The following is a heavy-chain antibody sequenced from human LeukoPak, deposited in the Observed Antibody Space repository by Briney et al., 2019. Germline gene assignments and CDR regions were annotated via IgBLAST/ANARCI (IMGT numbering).Heavy chain of an antibody. J-gene: IGHJ6*03. D-gene: IGHD4-17*01. CDR3: ASTNYGDYTINYYMDV. Sequence: GGSLRLSCAVSGFTFSSYAMHWVRQAPGKGLEWVAVIFYDGSIQYYADSVKGRFTISRDNSKNTLYLQMNSLRAEDTAVYYCASTNYGDYTINYYMDVWGKGTTVTVSS. CDR1: GFTFSSYA. CDR2: IFYDGSIQ. V-gene: IGHV3-30*04.